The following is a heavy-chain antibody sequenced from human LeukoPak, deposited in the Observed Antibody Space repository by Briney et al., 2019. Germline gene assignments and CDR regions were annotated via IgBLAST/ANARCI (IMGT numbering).Heavy chain of an antibody. CDR3: ARRNDYGDYVSFDY. CDR2: IYYSEST. V-gene: IGHV4-59*08. J-gene: IGHJ4*02. D-gene: IGHD4-17*01. CDR1: GGSISRYY. Sequence: SETLSLTCTVSGGSISRYYWSWPRQPPGKGLEWIGYIYYSESTNYSPSLKSRVTISVDASKNQVSLKLRSVTAADTAVYYCARRNDYGDYVSFDYWGQGTLVTVSS.